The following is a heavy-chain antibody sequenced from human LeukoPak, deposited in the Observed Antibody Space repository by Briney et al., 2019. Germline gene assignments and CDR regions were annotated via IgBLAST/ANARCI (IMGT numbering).Heavy chain of an antibody. J-gene: IGHJ5*02. CDR3: ARHAVDYSNYYDWFDP. D-gene: IGHD4-11*01. V-gene: IGHV5-51*01. CDR1: GYSFTSYW. Sequence: GESLKISCKGSGYSFTSYWIGWGRQMPGKGLEWMGIIYPGDSDTRYSPSFQGQVTISADKSISTAYLQWSSLKASDTAMYYCARHAVDYSNYYDWFDPWGQGTLVTVSS. CDR2: IYPGDSDT.